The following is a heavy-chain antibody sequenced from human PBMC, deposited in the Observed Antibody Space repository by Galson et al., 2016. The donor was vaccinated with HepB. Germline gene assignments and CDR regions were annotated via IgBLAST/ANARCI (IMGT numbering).Heavy chain of an antibody. CDR1: GFTFSSNW. CDR3: ARVGYNYGSGSYYNGDDWYFDL. Sequence: SLRLSCAASGFTFSSNWMGWVRQSPGKGLEWVGNIKPDGSGKYYADSVKGRFTISRDNARNSLYLQMSSLRAEDTAIYYCARVGYNYGSGSYYNGDDWYFDLWGRGTLVIVSS. CDR2: IKPDGSGK. D-gene: IGHD3-10*01. V-gene: IGHV3-7*03. J-gene: IGHJ2*01.